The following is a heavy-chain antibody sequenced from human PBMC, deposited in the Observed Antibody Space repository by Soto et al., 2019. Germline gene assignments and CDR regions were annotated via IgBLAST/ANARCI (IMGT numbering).Heavy chain of an antibody. CDR2: IKQDGSEK. J-gene: IGHJ3*02. Sequence: GGSLRLSCAASGFTFSSYWMSWVRQAPGKGLEWVANIKQDGSEKYYVDSVKGRFTISRDNAKNSLYLQMNSLRAEDTAVYYCARVRSLGYCSGGSCSQEQIDAFDIWGQGTMVTV. CDR3: ARVRSLGYCSGGSCSQEQIDAFDI. CDR1: GFTFSSYW. D-gene: IGHD2-15*01. V-gene: IGHV3-7*01.